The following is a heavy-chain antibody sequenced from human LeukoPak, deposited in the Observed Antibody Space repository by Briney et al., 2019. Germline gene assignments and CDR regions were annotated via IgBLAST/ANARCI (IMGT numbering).Heavy chain of an antibody. CDR2: ISYDGSNK. V-gene: IGHV3-30*18. D-gene: IGHD6-13*01. CDR1: GFTFSSYG. Sequence: GGSLRLSCAASGFTFSSYGMHWVRQAPGKGLEWVAVISYDGSNKYYADSVKGRFTISRDNSKNTLYLQMNSLRAEDTAVYYCAKDIRRVSEQQLARHYYYYYGMDVWGQGTTVTVSS. J-gene: IGHJ6*02. CDR3: AKDIRRVSEQQLARHYYYYYGMDV.